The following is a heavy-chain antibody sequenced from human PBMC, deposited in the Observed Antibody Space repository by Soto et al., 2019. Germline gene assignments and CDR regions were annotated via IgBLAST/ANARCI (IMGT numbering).Heavy chain of an antibody. CDR2: INAGNGNT. J-gene: IGHJ6*02. CDR1: GYTFTSYA. Sequence: QVQLVQSGAEVKKPGASVKVSCKASGYTFTSYAMHWVRQAPGQRLEWMGWINAGNGNTKYSQKLQGRVTITRDTSASTAYMELSSLRSEDTAVYYCARESLNRACSSTPCRYYYGMDVWGQGSTVTVSS. V-gene: IGHV1-3*01. D-gene: IGHD2-2*01. CDR3: ARESLNRACSSTPCRYYYGMDV.